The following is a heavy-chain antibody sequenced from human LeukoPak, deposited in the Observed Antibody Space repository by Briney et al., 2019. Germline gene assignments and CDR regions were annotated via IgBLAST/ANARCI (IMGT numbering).Heavy chain of an antibody. CDR3: ARGFKSWLDYYYYMDV. J-gene: IGHJ6*03. CDR1: GYTFTSYA. D-gene: IGHD6-19*01. V-gene: IGHV7-4-1*02. Sequence: ASAKVSCKASGYTFTSYAMNWVRQAPGQGLEWMGWINTNTGNPTYAQGFTGRFVFSLDTSVSTAYLQISSLKAEDTAVYYCARGFKSWLDYYYYMDVWGKGTTVTISS. CDR2: INTNTGNP.